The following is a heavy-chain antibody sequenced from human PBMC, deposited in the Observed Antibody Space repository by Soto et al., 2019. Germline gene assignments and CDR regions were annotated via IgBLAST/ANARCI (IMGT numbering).Heavy chain of an antibody. CDR2: INAGNGNT. Sequence: QVQLVQSGAEEKKPGASVKVSCKASGYTFTSYAMHWVRQAPGQRLEWMGWINAGNGNTKYSQKFQGRVTITEDTPASTAYMELSSLRSEDTAVYYCASGANDFINFDWYSDLWGRGTVVTVSS. CDR3: ASGANDFINFDWYSDL. CDR1: GYTFTSYA. D-gene: IGHD4-4*01. J-gene: IGHJ2*01. V-gene: IGHV1-3*05.